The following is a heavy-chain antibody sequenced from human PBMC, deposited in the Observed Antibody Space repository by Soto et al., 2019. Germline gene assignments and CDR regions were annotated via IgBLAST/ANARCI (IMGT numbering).Heavy chain of an antibody. V-gene: IGHV1-18*01. CDR3: AKNGHPPYYYYGMDV. J-gene: IGHJ6*02. D-gene: IGHD2-8*01. CDR2: ISGYNGDP. Sequence: QGQLVQSGAEVKQPGASVKVSCKASGYSFSTYGISWVRQAPGQGLEWMGWISGYNGDPNYAKKFQGTVTMTIDTSTTTAYLELRRLTYDDTAVYFCAKNGHPPYYYYGMDVWGQGTTVTVSS. CDR1: GYSFSTYG.